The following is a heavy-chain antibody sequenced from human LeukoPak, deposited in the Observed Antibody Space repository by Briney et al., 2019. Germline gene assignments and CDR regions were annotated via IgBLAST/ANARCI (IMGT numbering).Heavy chain of an antibody. V-gene: IGHV1-46*01. D-gene: IGHD5-18*01. CDR1: GYTFTSYA. CDR3: ARDSAAMAFYFDY. CDR2: INPSGGST. Sequence: ASVKVSCKASGYTFTSYAMHWVRQAPGQGLEWMGIINPSGGSTSYAQKFQGRVTMTRDMSTSTVYMELSSLRSEDTAVYYCARDSAAMAFYFDYWGQGTLVTVSS. J-gene: IGHJ4*02.